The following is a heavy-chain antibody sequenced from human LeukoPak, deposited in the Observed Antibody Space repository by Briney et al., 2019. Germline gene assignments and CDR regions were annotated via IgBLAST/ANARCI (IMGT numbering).Heavy chain of an antibody. CDR3: ARTSSDAFDI. V-gene: IGHV3-48*03. Sequence: PGGSLRLSCVASGFTFSSYEMNWVRQAPGKGLEWVSYISSSGSTIYYADSVKGRFTISRDNAKNSLYLQMNSLRAEDTAVYYCARTSSDAFDIWGQGTMVTVSS. D-gene: IGHD2-2*01. J-gene: IGHJ3*02. CDR1: GFTFSSYE. CDR2: ISSSGSTI.